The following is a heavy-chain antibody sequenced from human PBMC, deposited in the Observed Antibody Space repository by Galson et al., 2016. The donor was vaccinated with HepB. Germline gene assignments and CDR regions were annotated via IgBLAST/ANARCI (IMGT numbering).Heavy chain of an antibody. CDR1: GGSISSHY. Sequence: SETLSLTCTVSGGSISSHYWSWIRQPPGKGLEWIGYIYYSGNTYYNPSLQSRVTISVDTSKKQFSLRLSSVSAADTAVYYCAKGWGGAVACPWGQGTLVTVSS. V-gene: IGHV4-59*11. CDR2: IYYSGNT. D-gene: IGHD6-19*01. CDR3: AKGWGGAVACP. J-gene: IGHJ5*02.